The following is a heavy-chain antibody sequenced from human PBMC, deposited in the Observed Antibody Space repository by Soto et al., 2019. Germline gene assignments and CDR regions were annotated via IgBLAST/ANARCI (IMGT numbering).Heavy chain of an antibody. Sequence: GESLKISCKGSGFTFTSYWIAWVRQMPGKGLKWMGIIYPGDSDSSYSPSFLGQVTISADKSINTAYLHWSSLKASDTAIYYCAKHEGYCSTTTCSNFDYWGQGTLVTVSS. CDR3: AKHEGYCSTTTCSNFDY. CDR2: IYPGDSDS. J-gene: IGHJ4*02. V-gene: IGHV5-51*01. CDR1: GFTFTSYW. D-gene: IGHD2-2*01.